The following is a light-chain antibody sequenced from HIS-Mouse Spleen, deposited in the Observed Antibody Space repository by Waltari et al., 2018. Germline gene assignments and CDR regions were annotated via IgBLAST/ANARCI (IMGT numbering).Light chain of an antibody. J-gene: IGKJ4*01. Sequence: EIVLTQSPGTLSLSPGERATLSCRASQSVSSSYLAWYQQKPGQAPRPLIYCASSRATDIPDRFSGSGSGTDFTLTISRLEPEDVAVYYCQQYGSSPLTFGGGTKVEIK. V-gene: IGKV3-20*01. CDR2: CAS. CDR1: QSVSSSY. CDR3: QQYGSSPLT.